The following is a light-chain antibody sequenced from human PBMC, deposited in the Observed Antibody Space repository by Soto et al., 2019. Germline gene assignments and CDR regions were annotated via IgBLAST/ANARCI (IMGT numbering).Light chain of an antibody. V-gene: IGLV1-51*01. CDR3: GTWDTSLSGGV. CDR1: SSNIGNNY. J-gene: IGLJ2*01. CDR2: DNN. Sequence: QSVLTQPPSVSAAPGQKVTISCSGSSSNIGNNYVSWYQQLPGTAPKLLIYDNNERPSGIPDRFSGSKSGTSATLDITGLQTGDEADYYCGTWDTSLSGGVFGGGTQLTVL.